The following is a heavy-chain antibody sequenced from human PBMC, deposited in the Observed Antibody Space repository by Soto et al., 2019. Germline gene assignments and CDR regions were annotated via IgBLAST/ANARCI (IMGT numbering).Heavy chain of an antibody. CDR1: GFTFSSYA. CDR2: ISDSGSRT. J-gene: IGHJ4*02. CDR3: AKLGAYSTSAIDS. V-gene: IGHV3-23*01. D-gene: IGHD6-6*01. Sequence: PGASLRLSCAASGFTFSSYAMSWVRQAPGKGLEWVSAISDSGSRTYYADSVKGRFTISRDNSKNTLYLQMNSLRAEDTAVYYCAKLGAYSTSAIDSWGQGALVTVS.